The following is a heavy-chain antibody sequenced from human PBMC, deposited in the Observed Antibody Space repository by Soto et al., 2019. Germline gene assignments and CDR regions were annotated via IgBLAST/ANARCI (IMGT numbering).Heavy chain of an antibody. CDR1: GFTFSSYA. CDR2: IRGSGGST. V-gene: IGHV3-23*01. Sequence: EVQLLESGGGLVQPGGSLRLSCAASGFTFSSYAMSWVRQAPGKGLEWVSAIRGSGGSTYYADSVKGRFTISRDNSKNTLYLQLNSLRAEDTALYYCAKDTSPYSSGYDFDYWGQGNLVTVSS. CDR3: AKDTSPYSSGYDFDY. D-gene: IGHD6-19*01. J-gene: IGHJ4*02.